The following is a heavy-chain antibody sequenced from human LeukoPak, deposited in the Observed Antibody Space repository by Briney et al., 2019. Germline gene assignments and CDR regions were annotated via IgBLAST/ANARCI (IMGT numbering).Heavy chain of an antibody. Sequence: SETLSLTCTVSGGSISSSDDYWGWIRQPPGTGLEWIGVIYYGGSTYYHPSLKSRVIISMDTSKSQFSLRLTSVTAADTAVYYCAGGVGATTYFWGQGTLVTVSS. J-gene: IGHJ4*02. CDR1: GGSISSSDDY. CDR3: AGGVGATTYF. D-gene: IGHD1-26*01. V-gene: IGHV4-39*07. CDR2: IYYGGST.